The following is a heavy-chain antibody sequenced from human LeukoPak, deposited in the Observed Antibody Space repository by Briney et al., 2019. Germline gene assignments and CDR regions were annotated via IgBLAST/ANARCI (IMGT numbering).Heavy chain of an antibody. CDR2: ISSSGSTI. V-gene: IGHV3-48*03. J-gene: IGHJ4*02. CDR1: GFTFSSYE. D-gene: IGHD3-9*01. Sequence: TGGSLRLSCAASGFTFSSYEMNWVRQAPGKGLEWVSYISSSGSTIYYADSVKGRFTISRDNAKNSLYLQMNSLRAEDTAVYYCAREGGLYDILTGYLMGYFDYWGQGTLVTVSS. CDR3: AREGGLYDILTGYLMGYFDY.